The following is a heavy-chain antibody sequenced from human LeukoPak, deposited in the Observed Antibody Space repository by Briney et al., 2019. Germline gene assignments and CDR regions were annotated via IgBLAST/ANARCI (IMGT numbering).Heavy chain of an antibody. CDR1: GFTITDHH. CDR2: SKSKPNSCAT. Sequence: PGGSLRLSCAASGFTITDHHMDWVRQAPGKGLEWVGRSKSKPNSCATEYAGSVKGRFTISRDDSKNSLFLQMNSLKTEDTAVYYCVRVVTTGSGWFHLDNWGQGTLVTVSS. J-gene: IGHJ4*02. V-gene: IGHV3-72*01. D-gene: IGHD6-13*01. CDR3: VRVVTTGSGWFHLDN.